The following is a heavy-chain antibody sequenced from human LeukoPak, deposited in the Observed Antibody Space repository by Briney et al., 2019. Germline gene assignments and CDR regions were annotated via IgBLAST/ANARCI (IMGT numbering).Heavy chain of an antibody. CDR3: AKKVGLVSAPLDYFDF. CDR2: ISGPAGSR. J-gene: IGHJ4*02. V-gene: IGHV3-23*01. CDR1: GFTFSSYA. D-gene: IGHD2-2*01. Sequence: PGGSLRLSCAASGFTFSSYAMSWVRQAPGKGLEWVSAISGPAGSRDYADSVKGRFTISRDNSKNTLFLQMNSLRAEDTAIYYCAKKVGLVSAPLDYFDFWGQGTLVTISS.